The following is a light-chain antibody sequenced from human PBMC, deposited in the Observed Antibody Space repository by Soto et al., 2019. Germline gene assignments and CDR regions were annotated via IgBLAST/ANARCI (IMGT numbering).Light chain of an antibody. CDR2: DAS. CDR1: QRVSSY. V-gene: IGKV3-11*01. J-gene: IGKJ4*01. Sequence: PGERATLSCRASQRVSSYLAWYQQKPGQAPRLLIYDASNRATGIPARFSGSGSGTDFTLTISSLEPEDFAVYYCQQRSNWPPVLTFGGGTKVEIK. CDR3: QQRSNWPPVLT.